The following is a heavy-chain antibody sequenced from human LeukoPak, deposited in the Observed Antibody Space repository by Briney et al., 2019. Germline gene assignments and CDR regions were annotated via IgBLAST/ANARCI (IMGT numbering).Heavy chain of an antibody. CDR1: GFTFSNYA. CDR3: AKGGYDFIEVGYFDY. J-gene: IGHJ4*02. D-gene: IGHD5-12*01. Sequence: GGSLRLSCAASGFTFSNYAMSWVRQSPGKGLEWVSTVIGSVVSTFYADSVRGRFTISRDNSKNTLYPQMNSLRAEDTAVYYCAKGGYDFIEVGYFDYWGQGTQVTVSS. V-gene: IGHV3-23*01. CDR2: VIGSVVST.